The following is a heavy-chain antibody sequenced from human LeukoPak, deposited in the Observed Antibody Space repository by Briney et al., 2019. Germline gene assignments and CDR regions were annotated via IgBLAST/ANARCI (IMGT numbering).Heavy chain of an antibody. J-gene: IGHJ4*02. CDR2: FDPEDGET. CDR3: TTVASSSVGY. D-gene: IGHD2-2*01. CDR1: GYTLTELS. V-gene: IGHV1-24*01. Sequence: ASVKVSCKVSGYTLTELSMHWVRQAPGKGLEWMGGFDPEDGETIYAQKFQGRVTMTEDTSTDTAYMELSSLRVEDTAIYYCTTVASSSVGYWGQGTLVTVSS.